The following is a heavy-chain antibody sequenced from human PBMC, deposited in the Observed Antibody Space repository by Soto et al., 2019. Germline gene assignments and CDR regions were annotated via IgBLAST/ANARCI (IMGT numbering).Heavy chain of an antibody. Sequence: EVQLLESGGGLVQPGGSLRLSCAASGFTFSSYAMSWVRQAPGKGLESVSAISGSGGSTYYADSVKGRLTISRDNSKNTLYLQMNSLRAEDTAVYYCARVTPTVTGTFDYFDYWGQGTLVTVST. CDR3: ARVTPTVTGTFDYFDY. CDR2: ISGSGGST. D-gene: IGHD6-19*01. CDR1: GFTFSSYA. J-gene: IGHJ4*02. V-gene: IGHV3-23*01.